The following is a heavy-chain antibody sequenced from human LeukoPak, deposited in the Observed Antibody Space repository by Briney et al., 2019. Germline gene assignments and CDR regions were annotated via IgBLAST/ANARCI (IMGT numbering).Heavy chain of an antibody. CDR2: IIPIFGTA. CDR3: ARATNYDILTGFLDY. Sequence: SVKVSCKASRGTFSSYAISWVRQAPGQGLEWMGRIIPIFGTANYAQKFQGRVTITTDESTSTAYMELSSLRSEDTAVYYCARATNYDILTGFLDYWGQGTLVTVSS. J-gene: IGHJ4*02. CDR1: RGTFSSYA. V-gene: IGHV1-69*05. D-gene: IGHD3-9*01.